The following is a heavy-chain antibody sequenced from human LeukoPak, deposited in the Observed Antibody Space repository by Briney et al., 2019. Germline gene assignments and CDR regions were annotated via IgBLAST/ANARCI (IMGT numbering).Heavy chain of an antibody. CDR3: AKNYGDSNWFDP. CDR1: GDSASSNSAA. Sequence: SQTLSLTCAISGDSASSNSAAWNWIRQLPSRGLEWLGRTYYRSNWFNDFALSVKSRITINPDTSKNQFSLQLNSVTPEDTAVYYCAKNYGDSNWFDPWGQGTLVTVSS. D-gene: IGHD4-17*01. V-gene: IGHV6-1*01. CDR2: TYYRSNWFN. J-gene: IGHJ5*02.